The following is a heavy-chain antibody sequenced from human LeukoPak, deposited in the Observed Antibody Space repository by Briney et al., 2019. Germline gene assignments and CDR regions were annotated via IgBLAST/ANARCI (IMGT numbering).Heavy chain of an antibody. V-gene: IGHV4-59*01. J-gene: IGHJ6*03. CDR3: ARAGSGYSYGHKHIYYYYHMDV. Sequence: PSETLSLTCTVSGGSISSYYWSWFRQPPGKRLEWIGYVYYSGNTNYNPSLKSRVTISVDTSKNQFSLKLSSVTAADTAVYYCARAGSGYSYGHKHIYYYYHMDVWGKGTTVTISS. CDR1: GGSISSYY. D-gene: IGHD5-18*01. CDR2: VYYSGNT.